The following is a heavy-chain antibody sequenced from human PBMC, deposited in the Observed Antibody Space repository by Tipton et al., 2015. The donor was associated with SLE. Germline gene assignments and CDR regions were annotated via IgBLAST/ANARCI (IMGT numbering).Heavy chain of an antibody. J-gene: IGHJ3*02. D-gene: IGHD3-10*01. CDR3: ARDYYGSGSYYQPGAFDI. V-gene: IGHV4-38-2*02. Sequence: TLSLTCTVSGYSISSGYYWGWIRQPPGKGLEWIGSIYHSGSTNYNPSLKSRVTISVDTSKNQFSLKLSSVTAADTAVYYCARDYYGSGSYYQPGAFDIWGQGTMVTVSS. CDR2: IYHSGST. CDR1: GYSISSGYY.